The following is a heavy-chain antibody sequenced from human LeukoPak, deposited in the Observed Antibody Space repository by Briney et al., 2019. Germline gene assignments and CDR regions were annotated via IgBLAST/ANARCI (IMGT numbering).Heavy chain of an antibody. CDR1: GFTLSSYE. D-gene: IGHD6-19*01. V-gene: IGHV3-23*01. Sequence: GGSLRLSCTASGFTLSSYEMSWIRQAPGKGLEWVSSVDYSGGDTHYPDSVMGRFTISRDNSKNTLYLQLNSLNADDTAVYYCARNSGWYGASWGQGTLVTVSS. CDR3: ARNSGWYGAS. J-gene: IGHJ4*02. CDR2: VDYSGGDT.